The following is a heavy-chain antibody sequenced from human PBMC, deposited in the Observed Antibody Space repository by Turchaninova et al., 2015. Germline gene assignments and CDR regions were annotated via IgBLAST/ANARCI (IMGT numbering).Heavy chain of an antibody. D-gene: IGHD2/OR15-2a*01. V-gene: IGHV3-9*01. J-gene: IGHJ2*01. CDR2: ISWNSNNI. CDR3: ARKSIPRGSRTSIYWNFDL. Sequence: GESGGDLVQPGRSLRLSCAASGFTFDDFAIHWVRQAPGKGLEWVSGISWNSNNIVYADSVRGRFTISRDNAKNSLYLQMSSLRTEDTALYYCARKSIPRGSRTSIYWNFDLWGRGTLVTVSS. CDR1: GFTFDDFA.